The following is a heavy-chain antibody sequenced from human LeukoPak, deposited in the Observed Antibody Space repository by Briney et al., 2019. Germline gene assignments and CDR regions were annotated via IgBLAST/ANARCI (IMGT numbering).Heavy chain of an antibody. CDR3: AGFDYYDSSGYYELDAFDI. V-gene: IGHV1-18*01. Sequence: ASVKVSCKASGYTFTSYGISWVRQAPGQGLEWMGWISAYNGNTNYAQKLQGRVTMTTDTSTSTAYMELRSLRSDDTAVYYCAGFDYYDSSGYYELDAFDIRGQGTMVTVSS. D-gene: IGHD3-22*01. CDR1: GYTFTSYG. CDR2: ISAYNGNT. J-gene: IGHJ3*02.